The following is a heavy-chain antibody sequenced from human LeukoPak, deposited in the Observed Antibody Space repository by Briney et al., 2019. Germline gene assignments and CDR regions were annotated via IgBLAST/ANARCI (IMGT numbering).Heavy chain of an antibody. CDR2: IIPIFGTA. CDR3: ARDPPNDSSGYSPRGMDV. Sequence: ASVKVSCKASGGTFSSYAISWVRQAPGQGLEWMGGIIPIFGTANYAQKFQGRVTITADESTSTAYMELSSLRSEDTAVYYCARDPPNDSSGYSPRGMDVWGQGTTVIVSS. CDR1: GGTFSSYA. D-gene: IGHD3-22*01. V-gene: IGHV1-69*13. J-gene: IGHJ6*02.